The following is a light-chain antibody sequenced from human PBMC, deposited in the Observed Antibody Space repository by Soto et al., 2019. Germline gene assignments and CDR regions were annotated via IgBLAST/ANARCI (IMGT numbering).Light chain of an antibody. CDR2: EVS. V-gene: IGLV2-23*02. Sequence: QSVLSEPASGCGFIGQSITISCTGTSSDVGSYNLASWYQQHPGKAPKLMIYEVSKRPSGVSNRFSGSKSGNTASLTISGLQAEDEADYYCCSYAGSSTYVFGTGTKVTVL. CDR1: SSDVGSYNL. J-gene: IGLJ1*01. CDR3: CSYAGSSTYV.